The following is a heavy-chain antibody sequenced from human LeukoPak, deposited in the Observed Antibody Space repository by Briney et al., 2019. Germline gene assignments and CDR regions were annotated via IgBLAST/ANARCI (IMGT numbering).Heavy chain of an antibody. J-gene: IGHJ4*02. CDR1: GYTFTSYD. CDR2: INPNSGGT. Sequence: ASVKVSCKASGYTFTSYDINWVRQAPGQGLEWMGWINPNSGGTNYAQKFQGRVTMTRDTSISTAYMELSRLRSDDTAVYYCARDKPDYCTNGVCYTAGFDYWGQGTLVTVSS. V-gene: IGHV1-2*02. CDR3: ARDKPDYCTNGVCYTAGFDY. D-gene: IGHD2-8*01.